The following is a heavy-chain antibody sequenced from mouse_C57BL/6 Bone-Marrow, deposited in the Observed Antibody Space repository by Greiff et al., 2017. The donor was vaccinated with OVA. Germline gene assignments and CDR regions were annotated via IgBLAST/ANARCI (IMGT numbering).Heavy chain of an antibody. Sequence: QVQLKESGPGLVAPSQSLSITCTVSGFSLTSYGVDWVRQSPGKGLEWLGVIWGVGSTNYNSALKSRLSISKDNSKSQVFLQTNSLQTDDTAVYYCASRDYYGSIFAYWGQGTLVTVSA. V-gene: IGHV2-6*01. CDR1: GFSLTSYG. CDR2: IWGVGST. CDR3: ASRDYYGSIFAY. J-gene: IGHJ3*01. D-gene: IGHD1-1*01.